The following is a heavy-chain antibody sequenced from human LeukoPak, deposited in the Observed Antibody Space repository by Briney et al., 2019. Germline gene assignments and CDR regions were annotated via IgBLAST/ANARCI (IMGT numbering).Heavy chain of an antibody. V-gene: IGHV3-66*01. J-gene: IGHJ3*01. CDR2: IYSAGIT. D-gene: IGHD1-1*01. CDR1: GFTVSNNY. Sequence: QTGGSLRLSCAASGFTVSNNYMTWVRQAPGKGLEWVSVIYSAGITYYADSVKGRFTISRDNSKNTVYLQMNSLRAEDTAVYYCAKYQLLNNNYWRDAFDVWGQGTMVTVSS. CDR3: AKYQLLNNNYWRDAFDV.